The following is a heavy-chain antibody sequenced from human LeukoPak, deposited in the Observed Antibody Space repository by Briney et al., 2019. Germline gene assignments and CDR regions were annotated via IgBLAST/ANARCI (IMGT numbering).Heavy chain of an antibody. CDR3: AKFKFGSSGWCGY. J-gene: IGHJ4*02. V-gene: IGHV3-23*01. Sequence: PGGSLRLSCAASGFTFSNYAMSWVRQAPGKGLEWVSTIYFSGGNTYSADSVKGRFTIPRDNSRNTLYLQMNSLRAEDTAVYYCAKFKFGSSGWCGYWGQGTLVTVSS. CDR2: IYFSGGNT. D-gene: IGHD6-19*01. CDR1: GFTFSNYA.